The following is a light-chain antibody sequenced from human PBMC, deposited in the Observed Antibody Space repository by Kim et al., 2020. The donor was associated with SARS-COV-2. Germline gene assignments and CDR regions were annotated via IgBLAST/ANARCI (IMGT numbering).Light chain of an antibody. CDR1: QSIRSW. V-gene: IGKV1-5*03. CDR3: QQYNSDLAT. J-gene: IGKJ1*01. CDR2: KAS. Sequence: ASIGGRVTITCRASQSIRSWLAWYQQKPGKAPKLLIYKASNLESGVPSRFSGSGSGTEFTLTISSLQPDDSATYYCQQYNSDLATFGQGTKVDIK.